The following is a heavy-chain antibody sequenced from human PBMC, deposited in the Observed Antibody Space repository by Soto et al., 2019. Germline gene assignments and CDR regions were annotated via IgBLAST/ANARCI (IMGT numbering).Heavy chain of an antibody. CDR3: ATGRIVGATSPWVT. CDR1: GYRFTTYA. D-gene: IGHD1-26*01. J-gene: IGHJ5*02. V-gene: IGHV1-18*01. Sequence: ASVKVSCTACGYRFTTYAITWVRQAPGQGLEWMGWITAYNGNTNYAQKLQGRVTMTTDTSTSTAYMELRSLRSDDTAMYYCATGRIVGATSPWVTWGQGTLVTVSS. CDR2: ITAYNGNT.